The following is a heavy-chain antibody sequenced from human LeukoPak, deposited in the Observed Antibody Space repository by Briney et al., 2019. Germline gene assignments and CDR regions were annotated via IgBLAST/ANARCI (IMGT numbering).Heavy chain of an antibody. CDR1: GYTLTELS. Sequence: ASVKVSCKVSGYTLTELSMHWVRQAPGKGLEWMGGFDPEDGETIYAQKLQGRVTMTTDTSTSTAYMELRSLRSDDTAVYYCAREGRLQSKSGWFDPWGQGTLVTVSS. V-gene: IGHV1-24*01. CDR2: FDPEDGET. CDR3: AREGRLQSKSGWFDP. D-gene: IGHD5-24*01. J-gene: IGHJ5*02.